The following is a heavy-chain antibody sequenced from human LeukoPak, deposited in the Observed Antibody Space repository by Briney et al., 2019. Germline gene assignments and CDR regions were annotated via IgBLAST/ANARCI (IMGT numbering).Heavy chain of an antibody. V-gene: IGHV3-7*03. J-gene: IGHJ4*02. Sequence: GGSLRLSCAASGFTFSNYWMNWVRQAPGKGLEWVANIKQDGSEKYYVDSVKGRFTISRDNSKNTLYLQMSSLRAEDTAVYYCAKDTTYYYDSSGYYGIDYWGQGTLVTVSS. CDR2: IKQDGSEK. CDR1: GFTFSNYW. D-gene: IGHD3-22*01. CDR3: AKDTTYYYDSSGYYGIDY.